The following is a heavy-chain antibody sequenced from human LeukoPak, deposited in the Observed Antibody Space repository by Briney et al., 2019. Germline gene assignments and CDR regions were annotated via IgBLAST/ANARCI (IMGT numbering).Heavy chain of an antibody. Sequence: GESLQISCAASGFTFSTYWMHWVRPAPGKGLVWVSRIRPEGTTTAYADSVKGRFTISRDNAKNTLFLQMNSLSAEDTAVYYCARDLDWILFDYWGQGTLVTVSS. CDR1: GFTFSTYW. D-gene: IGHD3-9*01. CDR3: ARDLDWILFDY. V-gene: IGHV3-74*03. J-gene: IGHJ4*02. CDR2: IRPEGTTT.